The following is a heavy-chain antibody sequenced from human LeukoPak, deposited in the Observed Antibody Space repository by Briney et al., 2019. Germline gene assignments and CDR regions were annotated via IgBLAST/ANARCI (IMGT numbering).Heavy chain of an antibody. Sequence: GSLRLSCATSGFSFTDYAMTWVRQTPGKGLEWVSVMSGGGDSADYADSMKGRFTISRDNSKNTLYLQMNSLRAEDTALYYCAKLGCTGTFCYANYWGQGTLVTVSS. J-gene: IGHJ4*02. CDR3: AKLGCTGTFCYANY. CDR2: MSGGGDSA. CDR1: GFSFTDYA. D-gene: IGHD2-2*01. V-gene: IGHV3-23*01.